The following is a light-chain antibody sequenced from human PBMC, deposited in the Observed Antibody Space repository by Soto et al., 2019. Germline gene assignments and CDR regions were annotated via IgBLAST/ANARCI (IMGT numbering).Light chain of an antibody. J-gene: IGKJ5*01. V-gene: IGKV1-5*03. CDR1: QTISSW. Sequence: DIQMTQSPSTLSGSVGDRVTITCRASQTISSWLAWYQQKPGKAPKLLIYKASTLKSGVPSRFSGSGSGTEFTLTISGLQPDDFATYYCQHYNSYSITFGQGTRLEIK. CDR3: QHYNSYSIT. CDR2: KAS.